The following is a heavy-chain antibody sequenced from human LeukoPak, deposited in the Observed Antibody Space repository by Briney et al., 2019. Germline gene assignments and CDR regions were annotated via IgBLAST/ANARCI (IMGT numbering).Heavy chain of an antibody. CDR3: ARERLETTVKGGDFDY. J-gene: IGHJ4*02. CDR1: GYTFTGYY. V-gene: IGHV1-2*04. CDR2: INPNSGGT. D-gene: IGHD4-17*01. Sequence: ASVKVSCKASGYTFTGYYMHWVRQAPGQGLEWMGWINPNSGGTNYAQKFQGWVTMTRDTSISTAYIELSRLRSDDTAVYYCARERLETTVKGGDFDYWGQGTLVTVSS.